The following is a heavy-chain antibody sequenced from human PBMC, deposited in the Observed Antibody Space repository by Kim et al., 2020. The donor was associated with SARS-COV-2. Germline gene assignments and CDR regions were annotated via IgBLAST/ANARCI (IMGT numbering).Heavy chain of an antibody. D-gene: IGHD3-16*02. J-gene: IGHJ5*02. CDR1: GFTFSSYS. CDR3: ARHAGSYRHNWFDP. V-gene: IGHV3-21*01. CDR2: ISSSSSYI. Sequence: GGSLRLSCAASGFTFSSYSMNWVRQAPGKGLEWVSSISSSSSYIYYADSVKGRFTISRDNAKNSLYMQMNSLRAEDTAVYYCARHAGSYRHNWFDPWGQGTLVTVSS.